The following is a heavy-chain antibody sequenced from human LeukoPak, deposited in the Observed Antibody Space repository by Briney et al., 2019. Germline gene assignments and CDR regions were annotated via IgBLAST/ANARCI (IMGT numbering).Heavy chain of an antibody. J-gene: IGHJ4*02. CDR3: ARYCSSTSCSFFDY. Sequence: SQTLSLTCAVSGGSISSGGYSWSWIRQPPGKGLEWIGYIYHSRSTYYNPSLKRRVTISVARSKHQFSLKLSSVTAADTAVYYCARYCSSTSCSFFDYWGQGTLVTVSS. CDR2: IYHSRST. V-gene: IGHV4-30-2*01. CDR1: GGSISSGGYS. D-gene: IGHD2-2*01.